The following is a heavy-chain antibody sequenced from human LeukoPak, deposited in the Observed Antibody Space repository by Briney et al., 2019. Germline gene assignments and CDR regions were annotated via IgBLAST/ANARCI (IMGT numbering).Heavy chain of an antibody. CDR2: INPNSGGT. CDR3: ARDYSGYSDY. V-gene: IGHV1-2*02. Sequence: ASVKFSCKASGYTFTAYYMHWVRQAPGQGLEWMGWINPNSGGTNYAQKFQGRVTLTRDTSISTAYMELSRLRSDDTAVYYCARDYSGYSDYWGQGTLVTVSS. CDR1: GYTFTAYY. D-gene: IGHD3-22*01. J-gene: IGHJ4*02.